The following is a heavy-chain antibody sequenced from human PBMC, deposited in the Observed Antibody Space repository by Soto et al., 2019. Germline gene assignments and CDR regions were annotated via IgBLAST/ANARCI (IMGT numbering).Heavy chain of an antibody. CDR3: ARGVRGYRDMDV. CDR1: GGPFSGYY. Sequence: QVQLRQWSTGLLKPSETLSLSCAVYGGPFSGYYWSWIRQPPGKGLEWIGEINHSGTTNYNPSLKSRVTIAVDTSKNQFSLKVSFVTAADTAVYYCARGVRGYRDMDVWDQGTTVTVSS. V-gene: IGHV4-34*01. J-gene: IGHJ6*02. CDR2: INHSGTT. D-gene: IGHD5-18*01.